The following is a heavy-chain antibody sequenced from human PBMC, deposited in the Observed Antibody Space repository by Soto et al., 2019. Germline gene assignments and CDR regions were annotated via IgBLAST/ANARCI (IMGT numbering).Heavy chain of an antibody. J-gene: IGHJ5*02. Sequence: QVQLVQSGAEVKKPGSSLKVSCKASGGTFSSYAISWVRQAPGQGLEWMGGIIPIFGTANYAQKFQGRVTITADESTSTADMELSSLRSEDTAVYYCAREYAYSSSWSNWFDPWGQGTLVTVSS. V-gene: IGHV1-69*01. CDR1: GGTFSSYA. CDR2: IIPIFGTA. D-gene: IGHD6-13*01. CDR3: AREYAYSSSWSNWFDP.